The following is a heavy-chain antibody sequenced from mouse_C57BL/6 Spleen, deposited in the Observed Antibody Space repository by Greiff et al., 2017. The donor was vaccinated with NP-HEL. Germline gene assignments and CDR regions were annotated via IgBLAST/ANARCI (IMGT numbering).Heavy chain of an antibody. CDR1: GFNIKDYY. V-gene: IGHV14-1*01. CDR2: IDPKDGDT. CDR3: TTRNDGYKAGLAY. Sequence: EVQLQQSGAELVRPGASVKLSCTASGFNIKDYYMHWVKQRPEQGLEWIGRIDPKDGDTKYDQKFQGKATMTADTSSNTAYMQLSSLTSEDTAVYYCTTRNDGYKAGLAYWGQGTLVTVSS. D-gene: IGHD2-3*01. J-gene: IGHJ3*01.